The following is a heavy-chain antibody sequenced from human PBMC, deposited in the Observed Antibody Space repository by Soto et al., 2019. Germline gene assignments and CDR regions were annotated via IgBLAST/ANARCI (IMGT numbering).Heavy chain of an antibody. Sequence: QVQLVESGGGVVHPGRSLSLSCAGSGFMFSKNGMHWVRRAPGKGLEWVAFISYDGSETFYADSVKGRFTISRDNSKSTLFLHMSSLKNEDTAVYYCAITSVADASFDYWGQGTLVTVSS. CDR2: ISYDGSET. CDR3: AITSVADASFDY. J-gene: IGHJ4*02. CDR1: GFMFSKNG. V-gene: IGHV3-30*03. D-gene: IGHD4-4*01.